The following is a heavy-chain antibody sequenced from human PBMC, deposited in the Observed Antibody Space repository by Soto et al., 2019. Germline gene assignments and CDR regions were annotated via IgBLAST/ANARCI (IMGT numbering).Heavy chain of an antibody. CDR1: GFTFSNAW. Sequence: PWGSLRLSCAASGFTFSNAWMNWVRQAPGKGLEWVGRIKSKTDGGTTDYAAPVKGRFTISRDDSKNTLYLQMNSLKTEDTAVYYFTLHSGYSSGWYYGMDVWGQGTTVTVPS. V-gene: IGHV3-15*07. CDR2: IKSKTDGGTT. CDR3: TLHSGYSSGWYYGMDV. J-gene: IGHJ6*02. D-gene: IGHD6-19*01.